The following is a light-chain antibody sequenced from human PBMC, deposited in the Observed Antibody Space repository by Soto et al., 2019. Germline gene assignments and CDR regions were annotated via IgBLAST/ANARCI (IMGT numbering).Light chain of an antibody. V-gene: IGKV3-20*01. J-gene: IGKJ1*01. CDR2: GAS. CDR1: RSVSSRY. CDR3: QQYGNSRWT. Sequence: EIVLTQSPGTLSLSPGERVTLSCRASRSVSSRYLAWYQQKPGQAPRLLISGASTRATGIPDRFSGSGSGTDFTLTISRLEPEDFAVYYCQQYGNSRWTFGQGTKVEIK.